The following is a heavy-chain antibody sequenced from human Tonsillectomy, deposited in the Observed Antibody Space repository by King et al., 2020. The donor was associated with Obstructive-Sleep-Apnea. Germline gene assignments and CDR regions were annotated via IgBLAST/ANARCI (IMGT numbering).Heavy chain of an antibody. J-gene: IGHJ3*02. CDR3: ANGLRAAGLGDAFDI. CDR2: ISSSSSTI. V-gene: IGHV3-48*04. D-gene: IGHD6-13*01. Sequence: VQLVESGGGLVQPGGSLRLSCVASGFTFSSYSMNWVRQAPGKGLEWVSYISSSSSTIYYADSVKGRFTISRDNAKNSLYLQMNTLRAEETAVYYCANGLRAAGLGDAFDIWGQGTMVTVSS. CDR1: GFTFSSYS.